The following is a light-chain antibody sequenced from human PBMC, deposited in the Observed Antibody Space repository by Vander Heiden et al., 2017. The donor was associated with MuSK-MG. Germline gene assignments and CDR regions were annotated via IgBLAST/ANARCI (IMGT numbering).Light chain of an antibody. J-gene: IGLJ2*01. CDR3: GTWDSSLSAVV. CDR2: DNN. V-gene: IGLV1-51*01. Sequence: QSVLTQPPSVSAAPGQKVTISCSGSSSNIGNNYVSWYQQLPGTAPKLLSYDNNKRPSGIPDRFSGSKSGTSATLGITGLQTGDEADYDCGTWDSSLSAVVFGGGTKLTVL. CDR1: SSNIGNNY.